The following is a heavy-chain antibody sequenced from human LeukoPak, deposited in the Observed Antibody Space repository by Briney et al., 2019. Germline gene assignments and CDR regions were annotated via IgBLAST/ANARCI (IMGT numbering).Heavy chain of an antibody. Sequence: PGGSLRLSCAASDFTFSTYEMNWVRQAPGKGLEWVSYISSSSSTIYYADSVKGRFTISRDNAKNSLYLQMNSLRDEDTAVYYCARDSSTMTTVTPYSWGQGTLVTVSS. J-gene: IGHJ4*02. D-gene: IGHD4-17*01. CDR1: DFTFSTYE. V-gene: IGHV3-48*02. CDR2: ISSSSSTI. CDR3: ARDSSTMTTVTPYS.